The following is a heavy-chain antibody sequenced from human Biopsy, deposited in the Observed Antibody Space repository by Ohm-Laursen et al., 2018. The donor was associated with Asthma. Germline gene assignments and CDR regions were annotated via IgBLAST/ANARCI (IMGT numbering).Heavy chain of an antibody. V-gene: IGHV3-11*04. Sequence: SLRLSCTASGFSFSDYYMTWMRQAPGKGLEWVSSISSSGSTTYPAESVKGRFTISRDNAQKSLFLQIGSLREEDTAVYYCVRDGTDDAFDIWGQGTVVSVSS. CDR1: GFSFSDYY. CDR3: VRDGTDDAFDI. D-gene: IGHD1-1*01. CDR2: ISSSGSTT. J-gene: IGHJ3*02.